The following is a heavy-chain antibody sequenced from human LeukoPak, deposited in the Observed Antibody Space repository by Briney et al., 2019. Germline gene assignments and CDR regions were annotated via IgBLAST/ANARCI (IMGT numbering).Heavy chain of an antibody. CDR2: INHSGST. Sequence: SETLSLTCAVYGGSFSGYYWSWIRQPPGKGLEWIGEINHSGSTNYNPSLKSRVTISVDTSKNQFSLKLSSVTAADTAVYYCASSRYYYDSSGYYYLFDYWGQGTLVTVSS. CDR1: GGSFSGYY. CDR3: ASSRYYYDSSGYYYLFDY. J-gene: IGHJ4*02. D-gene: IGHD3-22*01. V-gene: IGHV4-34*01.